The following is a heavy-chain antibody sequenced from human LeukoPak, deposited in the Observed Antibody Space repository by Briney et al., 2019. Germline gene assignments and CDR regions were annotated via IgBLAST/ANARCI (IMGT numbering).Heavy chain of an antibody. Sequence: PSQTLSLTCTVSGGSISSGNYYWSWIRQPPGKGLEWIGYIYYSGSTKYNPSLKSRVTISVDTSKNQFSLRLSSVTAADTAVYYCARGRDAPARLFYYMDVWGKGTTVTVSS. J-gene: IGHJ6*03. CDR2: IYYSGST. CDR1: GGSISSGNYY. CDR3: ARGRDAPARLFYYMDV. D-gene: IGHD6-25*01. V-gene: IGHV4-61*01.